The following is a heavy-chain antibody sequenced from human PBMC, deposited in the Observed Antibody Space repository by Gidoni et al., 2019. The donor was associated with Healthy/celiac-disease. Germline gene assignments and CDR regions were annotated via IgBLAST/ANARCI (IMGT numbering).Heavy chain of an antibody. V-gene: IGHV3-30*04. CDR2: ISYDGSNK. J-gene: IGHJ6*02. CDR1: GFTFSSYA. CDR3: ARDEDYSSSWYSRPGYGMDV. Sequence: QVQLVEFGGGVVQPGRSLRLSCAASGFTFSSYAMPWVRQAPGKGLAWVAVISYDGSNKYYADSVKGRFTISRDNSKNTLYLQMNSLRAEDTAVYYCARDEDYSSSWYSRPGYGMDVWGQGTTVTVSS. D-gene: IGHD6-13*01.